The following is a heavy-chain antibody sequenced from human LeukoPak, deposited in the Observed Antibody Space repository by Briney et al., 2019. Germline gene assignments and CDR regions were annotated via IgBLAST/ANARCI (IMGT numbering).Heavy chain of an antibody. J-gene: IGHJ4*02. CDR1: GGSFSGYY. CDR3: ARSRLHPIIFDY. D-gene: IGHD5-24*01. Sequence: SETLSLTCAVHGGSFSGYYWSWIRQPPGKGLEWIGGINHSGSTNYNPSLKSRVTISVDTSKNQFSLKLSSVTAADTAVYYCARSRLHPIIFDYWGQGILVTVSS. CDR2: INHSGST. V-gene: IGHV4-34*01.